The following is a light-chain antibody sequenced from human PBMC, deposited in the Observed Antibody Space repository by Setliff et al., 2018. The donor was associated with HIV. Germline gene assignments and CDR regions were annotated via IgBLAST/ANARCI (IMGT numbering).Light chain of an antibody. V-gene: IGLV4-60*03. J-gene: IGLJ2*01. Sequence: QSVLTQSSSASASLGSSVKLTCTLSSGHSTYIIAWHQQQPGKAPRYLMKVEGSGSYNKGSGVPDRFSGSSSGADRYLTISNLQSEDEADYYCETWDSNTLVFGGGTQLTVL. CDR2: VEGSGSY. CDR3: ETWDSNTLV. CDR1: SGHSTYI.